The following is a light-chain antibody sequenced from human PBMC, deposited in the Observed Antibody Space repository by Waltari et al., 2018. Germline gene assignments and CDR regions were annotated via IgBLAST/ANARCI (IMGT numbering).Light chain of an antibody. Sequence: SSELTQDPAVSVALGQTVRITCQGDSLRSFYASWYQQKPGQAPILVMYDNNNRPSGIPDRFSGSSSGNTASLTITGAQAEDEADYYCNSRDSSGNHVIFGGGTKLTVL. CDR2: DNN. V-gene: IGLV3-19*01. CDR1: SLRSFY. CDR3: NSRDSSGNHVI. J-gene: IGLJ2*01.